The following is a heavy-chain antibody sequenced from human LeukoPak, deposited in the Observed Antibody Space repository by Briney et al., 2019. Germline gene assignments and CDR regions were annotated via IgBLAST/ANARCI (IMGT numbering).Heavy chain of an antibody. CDR1: GHTFTSYG. CDR2: MNPNSGNT. V-gene: IGHV1-8*02. CDR3: ARGIVGATVDY. D-gene: IGHD1-26*01. Sequence: ASVKVSCKASGHTFTSYGISWVRQATGQGLEWMGWMNPNSGNTGYAQKFQGRVTMTRNTSISTAYMELSSLRSEDTAVYYCARGIVGATVDYWGQGTLVTVSS. J-gene: IGHJ4*02.